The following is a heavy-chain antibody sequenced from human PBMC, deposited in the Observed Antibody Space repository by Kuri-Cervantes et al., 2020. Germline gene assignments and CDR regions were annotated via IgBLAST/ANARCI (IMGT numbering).Heavy chain of an antibody. V-gene: IGHV3-30-3*01. CDR2: ISSDGSNR. Sequence: GESLKISCAASGFTFSRYAIHWVRQAPGKGLEWVADISSDGSNRYYADSVKGRFTISRDNSKKTVYLQMNSVRAEDTAVYYCARARSNFGSGSYVDYWGQGTLVTVSS. J-gene: IGHJ4*02. CDR3: ARARSNFGSGSYVDY. D-gene: IGHD3-10*01. CDR1: GFTFSRYA.